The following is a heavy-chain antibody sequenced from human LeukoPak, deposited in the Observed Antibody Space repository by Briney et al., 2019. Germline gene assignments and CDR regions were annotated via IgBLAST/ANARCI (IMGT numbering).Heavy chain of an antibody. CDR2: IYSGGST. J-gene: IGHJ4*02. Sequence: PGGSLRLSCAASGFTVSTTYMNWVRQAPGKGLEWFSVIYSGGSTYYAATLKGRCTISRDKSKNTLYLQMNTLRAEDMAVYYCASGIRAFDYWGQGALVTVSS. CDR1: GFTVSTTY. V-gene: IGHV3-66*01. D-gene: IGHD1-26*01. CDR3: ASGIRAFDY.